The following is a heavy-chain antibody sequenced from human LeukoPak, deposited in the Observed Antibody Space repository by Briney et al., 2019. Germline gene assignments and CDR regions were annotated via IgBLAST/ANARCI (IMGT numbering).Heavy chain of an antibody. CDR2: ISYDGSNK. CDR3: AKVGRSYYYGMDV. CDR1: GFTFSSYG. V-gene: IGHV3-30*18. J-gene: IGHJ6*02. Sequence: GGSLRLSCAASGFTFSSYGMPWVRQAPGKGLEWVAVISYDGSNKYYADSVKGRFTISRDNSKNTLYLQMNSLRAEDTAVYYCAKVGRSYYYGMDVWGQGTTVTVSS. D-gene: IGHD1-14*01.